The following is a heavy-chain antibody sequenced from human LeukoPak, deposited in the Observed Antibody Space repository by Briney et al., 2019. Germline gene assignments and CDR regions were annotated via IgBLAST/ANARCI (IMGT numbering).Heavy chain of an antibody. V-gene: IGHV4-31*03. CDR2: IYYSGST. Sequence: SETLSLTCTVSGGSISSGGYYWSWIRQYPGKGLEWIGYIYYSGSTYYNPSLKSRVTISVDTSKNQFSLKLSSVTAADTAVYYCARELRSSVAGPEYYFDYWGQGTLVTVSS. CDR3: ARELRSSVAGPEYYFDY. CDR1: GGSISSGGYY. J-gene: IGHJ4*02. D-gene: IGHD6-19*01.